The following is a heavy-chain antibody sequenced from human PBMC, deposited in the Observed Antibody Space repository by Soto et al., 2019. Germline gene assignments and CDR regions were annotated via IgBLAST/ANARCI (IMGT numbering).Heavy chain of an antibody. V-gene: IGHV3-43D*04. J-gene: IGHJ4*02. Sequence: PGGSLRLSCAASGFTFDDYAMHWVRQAPGKGLEWVSLISWDGGSTYYADSVKGRFTISRDNSKNSLYLQMNSLRAEDTALYYCAKAREVTLVRISLAQWGQGTLVTVSS. CDR3: AKAREVTLVRISLAQ. CDR2: ISWDGGST. CDR1: GFTFDDYA. D-gene: IGHD3-10*01.